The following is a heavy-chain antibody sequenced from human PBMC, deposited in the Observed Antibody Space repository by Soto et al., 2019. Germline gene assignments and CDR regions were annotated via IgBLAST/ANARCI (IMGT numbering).Heavy chain of an antibody. J-gene: IGHJ4*02. CDR3: AKDHNEYSSSSGNRGYFDY. V-gene: IGHV3-23*01. Sequence: GGSLRLSCAASGFTFSSYAMSWVRQAPGKGLEWVSAISGSGGSTYYADSVKGRFTISRDNSKNTLYLQMNSLRAEDTAVYYCAKDHNEYSSSSGNRGYFDYWGQGTLVTVSS. CDR1: GFTFSSYA. D-gene: IGHD6-6*01. CDR2: ISGSGGST.